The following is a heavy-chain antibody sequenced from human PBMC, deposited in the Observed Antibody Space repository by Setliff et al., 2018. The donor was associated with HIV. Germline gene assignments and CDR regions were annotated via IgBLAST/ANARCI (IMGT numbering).Heavy chain of an antibody. CDR2: IVDSGST. Sequence: SETLSLTCTLYGGSLTNYYWTWIRQSPEKGLEWIGEIVDSGSTNYNPSLKSRVTISVDTSKNQFSLKLSSVSAADTAVYYCARAGYYSGWSGLDIWGQGTMVTVSS. V-gene: IGHV4-59*08. D-gene: IGHD6-19*01. CDR3: ARAGYYSGWSGLDI. CDR1: GGSLTNYY. J-gene: IGHJ3*02.